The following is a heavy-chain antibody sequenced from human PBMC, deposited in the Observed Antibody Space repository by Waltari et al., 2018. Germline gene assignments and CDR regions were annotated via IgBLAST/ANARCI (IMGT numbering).Heavy chain of an antibody. D-gene: IGHD3-3*01. CDR1: GFTFSSYE. J-gene: IGHJ6*02. Sequence: EVQLVESGGGLVQPGGSLRLSCAASGFTFSSYEMNWVHQAPGKGLEWVSYISSRGSTIYYADSVKGRFTISRDNAKNSLYLQMNSLRAEDTAVYYCARDTYYDCWSGYYRDYGMDVWGQGTTVTVSS. CDR3: ARDTYYDCWSGYYRDYGMDV. CDR2: ISSRGSTI. V-gene: IGHV3-48*03.